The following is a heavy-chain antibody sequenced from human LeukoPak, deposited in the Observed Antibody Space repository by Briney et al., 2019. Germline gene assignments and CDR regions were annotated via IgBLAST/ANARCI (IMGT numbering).Heavy chain of an antibody. Sequence: GGSLRLSCAASGFTFSYYWMSWVRQAPGKGLEWLANINQDGSEIYYVDSVKGRFTISRDNGKNSLYLQINSLRADDTAVYYCARDLGSMIVVRTTNWYFDLWGRGTLVTVSS. V-gene: IGHV3-7*01. CDR1: GFTFSYYW. J-gene: IGHJ2*01. CDR3: ARDLGSMIVVRTTNWYFDL. CDR2: INQDGSEI. D-gene: IGHD3-22*01.